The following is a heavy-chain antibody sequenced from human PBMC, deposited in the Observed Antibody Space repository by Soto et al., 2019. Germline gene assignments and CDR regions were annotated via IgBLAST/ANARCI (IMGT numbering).Heavy chain of an antibody. CDR2: ISSSSSTI. J-gene: IGHJ4*02. CDR3: ARVDYGDYVGFFYFDY. D-gene: IGHD4-17*01. CDR1: GFTFSSYS. Sequence: GGSLRLSCAASGFTFSSYSMNWVRQAPGKGLEWVSYISSSSSTIYYADSVKGRFTISRDNAKNSLYLQMNSLRAEDTAVYYCARVDYGDYVGFFYFDYWGQGTLVTVSS. V-gene: IGHV3-48*01.